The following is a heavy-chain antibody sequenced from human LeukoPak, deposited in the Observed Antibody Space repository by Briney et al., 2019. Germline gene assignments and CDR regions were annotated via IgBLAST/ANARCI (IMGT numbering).Heavy chain of an antibody. Sequence: KPSETLSLTCADYGGSFSGYYWSWIRQPPGKGLEWIGEINHSGSTNYNPSLKSRVTISVDTSKNQFSLKLSSVTAADTAVYYCARAKTYYYDSSGYAYWGQGTLVTVSS. CDR1: GGSFSGYY. J-gene: IGHJ4*02. V-gene: IGHV4-34*01. CDR3: ARAKTYYYDSSGYAY. CDR2: INHSGST. D-gene: IGHD3-22*01.